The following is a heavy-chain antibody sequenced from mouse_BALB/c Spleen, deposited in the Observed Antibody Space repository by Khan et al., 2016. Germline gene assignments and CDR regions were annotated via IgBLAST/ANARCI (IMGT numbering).Heavy chain of an antibody. V-gene: IGHV1-26*01. CDR1: GYSFSGYY. Sequence: VQLKESGPDLVKPGASVKISCKASGYSFSGYYMYWVKQSHGKSLEWIGRVNPNNGVTSYNQKFKGKAILTVDKSSSTAYMELRSLPSEDSAVXYCTRDAMDYWGQGISVTVSS. J-gene: IGHJ4*01. CDR2: VNPNNGVT. CDR3: TRDAMDY.